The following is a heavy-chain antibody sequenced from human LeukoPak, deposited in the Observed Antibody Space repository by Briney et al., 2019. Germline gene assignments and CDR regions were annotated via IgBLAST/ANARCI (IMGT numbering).Heavy chain of an antibody. CDR2: IYTSGST. D-gene: IGHD1-26*01. CDR1: GGSISSSSYY. V-gene: IGHV4-39*07. CDR3: ARGGGGSYYHDAFDI. Sequence: SETLSLTCTVSGGSISSSSYYWGWIRQPPGKGLEWIGRIYTSGSTNYNPSLKSRVTISVDMSKNQFSLKLSSVTAADTAVYYCARGGGGSYYHDAFDIWGQGTMVTVSS. J-gene: IGHJ3*02.